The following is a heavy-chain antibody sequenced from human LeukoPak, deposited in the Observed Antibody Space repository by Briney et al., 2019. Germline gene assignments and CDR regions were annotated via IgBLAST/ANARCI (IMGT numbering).Heavy chain of an antibody. CDR1: GGSISTYC. J-gene: IGHJ1*01. CDR2: VYDSGST. Sequence: SETLSLTCTVSGGSISTYCWSWIRQPPGKGLEWIGYVYDSGSTNYNPSLKSRATISVDTSKNQFSLNLSSVTAADTAVYYCASASGGWEYFRHWGQGTLVTVSS. V-gene: IGHV4-59*01. CDR3: ASASGGWEYFRH. D-gene: IGHD2-15*01.